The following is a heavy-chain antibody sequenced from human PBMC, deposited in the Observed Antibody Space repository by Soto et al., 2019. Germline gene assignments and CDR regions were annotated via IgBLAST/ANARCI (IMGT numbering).Heavy chain of an antibody. CDR1: GFTFSSYG. J-gene: IGHJ4*02. CDR3: ARDLEGYSSSWYCSGFDY. CDR2: IWYDGSNK. Sequence: QVQLVESGGGVVQPGRSLRLSCAASGFTFSSYGMHWVRQAPGKGLEWVAVIWYDGSNKYYADSVKGRFTISRDNSKNTLYLQMNSLRAEDTAVYYCARDLEGYSSSWYCSGFDYWGQGTLGTVSS. D-gene: IGHD6-13*01. V-gene: IGHV3-33*01.